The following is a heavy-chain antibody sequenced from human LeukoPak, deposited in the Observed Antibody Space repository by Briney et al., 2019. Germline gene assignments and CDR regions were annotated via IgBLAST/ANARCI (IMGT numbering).Heavy chain of an antibody. Sequence: GGSLRLSCAASGFTFSSYEMNWVRQAPGKGLEWVSYINTSGGTRYYADSVKGRFTISRDNAKNTLYLQMNSLRAEDTAVYYCAKMQGYFDHWGRGILVSVSS. CDR1: GFTFSSYE. V-gene: IGHV3-48*03. CDR2: INTSGGTR. CDR3: AKMQGYFDH. J-gene: IGHJ4*02.